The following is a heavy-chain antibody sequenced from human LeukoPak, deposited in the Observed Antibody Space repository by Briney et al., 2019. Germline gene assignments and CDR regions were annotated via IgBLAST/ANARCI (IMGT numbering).Heavy chain of an antibody. D-gene: IGHD3-3*01. CDR1: GGSISSGSYY. V-gene: IGHV4-61*02. Sequence: PSETLSLTCTVSGGSISSGSYYWSWIRQPAGKGLEWIGRIYTSGSTNYNPSLKSRVTISVDTSKNQFSLKLSSVTAADTAVYYCARNQYYDFWTNWFDPWGQGTLVTVSS. J-gene: IGHJ5*02. CDR3: ARNQYYDFWTNWFDP. CDR2: IYTSGST.